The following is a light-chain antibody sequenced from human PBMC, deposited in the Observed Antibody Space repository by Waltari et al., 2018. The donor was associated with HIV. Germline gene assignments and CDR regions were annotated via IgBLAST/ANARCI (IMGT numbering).Light chain of an antibody. Sequence: DIQMTQSPSSLSAFVGDRVTINCQASQDINNYLNWYHQKPGRAPEVLIYDAFNLKPGVPSRFSGSASGTDFTLTISDLQPEDIGSYYCQQYNNVPYTFGQGTTLQI. CDR1: QDINNY. CDR3: QQYNNVPYT. CDR2: DAF. J-gene: IGKJ2*01. V-gene: IGKV1-33*01.